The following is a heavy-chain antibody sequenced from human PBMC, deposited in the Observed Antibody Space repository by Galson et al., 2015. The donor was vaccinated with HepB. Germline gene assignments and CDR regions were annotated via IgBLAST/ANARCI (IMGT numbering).Heavy chain of an antibody. Sequence: QSGAEVKKSGESRRISCKGSGYSFTTYWISWVRQMPGKGLEWMGNIDPSDSYSHYSPSFQGHVTISIDKSISTAYLQWSSLEASDTAIYYCARAAVAGSPFSWFDPWGQGTLVTVSS. V-gene: IGHV5-10-1*01. J-gene: IGHJ5*02. D-gene: IGHD6-19*01. CDR2: IDPSDSYS. CDR3: ARAAVAGSPFSWFDP. CDR1: GYSFTTYW.